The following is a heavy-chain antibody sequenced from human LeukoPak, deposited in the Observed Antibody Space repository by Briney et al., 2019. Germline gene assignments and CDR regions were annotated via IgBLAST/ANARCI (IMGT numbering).Heavy chain of an antibody. CDR2: INHSGST. D-gene: IGHD2-15*01. CDR1: GGSFSGYY. V-gene: IGHV4-34*01. CDR3: ARLRPQVDAFYI. Sequence: PSETLSLTCAVYGGSFSGYYWSWIRQPPGKGLEWIGEINHSGSTNYNPSLKSRVTISVDTSKNQFSLKLSSVTAADTAVYYCARLRPQVDAFYIWGQGKMVTVSS. J-gene: IGHJ3*02.